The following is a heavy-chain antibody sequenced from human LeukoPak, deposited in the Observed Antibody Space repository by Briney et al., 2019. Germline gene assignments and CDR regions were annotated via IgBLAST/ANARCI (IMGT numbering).Heavy chain of an antibody. Sequence: GGSLRLSCAASGFTFSGYWMHWVRQAPGKGLVWVSRINSDGSSTSYADSVKGRFTISRENAKNTLCLQMNSLRAEDTAVYYCARVAAWDSSGYLFEYWGQGTLVTVSS. CDR1: GFTFSGYW. D-gene: IGHD3-22*01. CDR2: INSDGSST. J-gene: IGHJ4*02. CDR3: ARVAAWDSSGYLFEY. V-gene: IGHV3-74*01.